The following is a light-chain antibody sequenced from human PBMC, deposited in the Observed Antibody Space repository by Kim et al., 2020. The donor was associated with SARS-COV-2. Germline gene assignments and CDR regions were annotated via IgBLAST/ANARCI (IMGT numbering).Light chain of an antibody. Sequence: VSPGQTASITCSVDKLGDKYTCWYQQKAGQSPVLVIYQDTKRPSGIPERFSGSNSGNTATLTISGTQAMDEADYFCQAWDINTVVFGGGTKVTVL. CDR1: KLGDKY. V-gene: IGLV3-1*01. CDR2: QDT. J-gene: IGLJ2*01. CDR3: QAWDINTVV.